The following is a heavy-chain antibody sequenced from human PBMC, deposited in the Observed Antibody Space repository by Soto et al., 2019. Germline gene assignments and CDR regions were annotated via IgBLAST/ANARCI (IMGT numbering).Heavy chain of an antibody. V-gene: IGHV3-15*07. Sequence: GGSLRLSCAASDFSFSNAWMNWVRQAPGKGPEWVGRIKSNPDGGTADYAAPVKGRFTISRDDSKTTLYLQMSSLKTEDTAVYYCTGLYGLDVWGQGTTVTVSS. CDR2: IKSNPDGGTA. J-gene: IGHJ6*02. D-gene: IGHD2-2*02. CDR1: DFSFSNAW. CDR3: TGLYGLDV.